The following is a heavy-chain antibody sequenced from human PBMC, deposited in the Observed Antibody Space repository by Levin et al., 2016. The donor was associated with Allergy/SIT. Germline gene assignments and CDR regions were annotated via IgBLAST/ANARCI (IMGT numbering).Heavy chain of an antibody. CDR2: INPNSGGT. CDR3: ARFPVRGRPSLYYFDY. Sequence: ASVKVSCKASGYTFTGYYMHWVRQAPGQGLEWMGWINPNSGGTNYAQKFQGRVTMTRDTSISTAYMELSRLRSDDTAVYYCARFPVRGRPSLYYFDYWGQGTLVTVSS. CDR1: GYTFTGYY. J-gene: IGHJ4*02. D-gene: IGHD1-1*01. V-gene: IGHV1-2*02.